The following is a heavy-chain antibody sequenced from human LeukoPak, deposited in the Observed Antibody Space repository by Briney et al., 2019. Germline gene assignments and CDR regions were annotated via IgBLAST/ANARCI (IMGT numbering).Heavy chain of an antibody. J-gene: IGHJ4*02. CDR1: GFTFSNFW. CDR3: ARGGATTGRFDY. D-gene: IGHD4-11*01. CDR2: IKGDESEK. Sequence: GGSLRLSCTASGFTFSNFWMGWVRQAPGKGLEWVANIKGDESEKYYVDFVKGRFTISRDNAKNSLYLQMDSLRIDDTAVYYCARGGATTGRFDYWGQGTLVTGSS. V-gene: IGHV3-7*01.